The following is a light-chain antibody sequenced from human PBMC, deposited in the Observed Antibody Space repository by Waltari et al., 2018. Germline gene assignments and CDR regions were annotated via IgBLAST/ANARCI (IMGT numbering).Light chain of an antibody. Sequence: IVLTQSPATLSLSPGERATLSCRASQSISTYLAWYQQKPSQAPRPHLCDGANRATGIPARFSGSGSKTDFTLTIASLEPEDSAVYYCQQSYNWPRTFGQGTKVEIK. CDR2: DGA. CDR1: QSISTY. V-gene: IGKV3-11*01. J-gene: IGKJ1*01. CDR3: QQSYNWPRT.